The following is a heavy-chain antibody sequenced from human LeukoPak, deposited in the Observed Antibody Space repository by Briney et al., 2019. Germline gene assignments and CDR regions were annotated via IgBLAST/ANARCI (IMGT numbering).Heavy chain of an antibody. Sequence: ASVKVSCKASGYTFTSYGINWVRQATGQGLEWMGWMNPNSGNTGYAQKFQGRVTMTRNTSISTAYMELSSLRSEDTAVYYCARGSIWSLSFDYWGQGTLVTVSS. V-gene: IGHV1-8*02. J-gene: IGHJ4*02. CDR2: MNPNSGNT. CDR3: ARGSIWSLSFDY. D-gene: IGHD3-3*01. CDR1: GYTFTSYG.